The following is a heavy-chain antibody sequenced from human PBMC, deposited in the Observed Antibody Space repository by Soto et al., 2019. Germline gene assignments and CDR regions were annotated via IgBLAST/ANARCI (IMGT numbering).Heavy chain of an antibody. D-gene: IGHD3-9*01. V-gene: IGHV1-3*01. J-gene: IGHJ5*02. CDR2: INAGNGNT. Sequence: ASVKVSCTASGYTFTSYAMRWVRQAPGQRLEWMGWINAGNGNTKYSQKFQGRVTITRDTSASTAYMELSSLRSEDTAVYYCAREDDILTGPTTNWFDPWGQGTLVTVSS. CDR3: AREDDILTGPTTNWFDP. CDR1: GYTFTSYA.